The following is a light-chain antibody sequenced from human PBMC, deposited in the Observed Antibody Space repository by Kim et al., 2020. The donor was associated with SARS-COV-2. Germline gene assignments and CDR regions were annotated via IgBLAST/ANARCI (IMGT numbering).Light chain of an antibody. Sequence: ASANLNSTQDTGHSNYAIAWQQQQSENGPRFLITVNSYATHFKGDGITDRCSGSSSGAARYLTITSLQSEDEADYYCQTWATCIVVFGGGTQLTVL. CDR2: VNSYATH. CDR1: TGHSNYA. J-gene: IGLJ2*01. V-gene: IGLV4-69*01. CDR3: QTWATCIVV.